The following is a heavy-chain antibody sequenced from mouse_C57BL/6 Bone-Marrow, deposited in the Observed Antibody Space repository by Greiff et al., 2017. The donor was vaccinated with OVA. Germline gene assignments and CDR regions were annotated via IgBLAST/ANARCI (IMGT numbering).Heavy chain of an antibody. Sequence: VQLQQSGAELVKPEASVKISCKASGYAFSSSWMNWVKQRPGKGLEWIGRIYPGDGDTNYNGKFKGKATLTADKSSSTAYMQLSSLTSEDSAVYFCARLPTYYYGSSYFDYWGQGTTLTVSS. CDR1: GYAFSSSW. D-gene: IGHD1-1*01. V-gene: IGHV1-82*01. CDR2: IYPGDGDT. CDR3: ARLPTYYYGSSYFDY. J-gene: IGHJ2*01.